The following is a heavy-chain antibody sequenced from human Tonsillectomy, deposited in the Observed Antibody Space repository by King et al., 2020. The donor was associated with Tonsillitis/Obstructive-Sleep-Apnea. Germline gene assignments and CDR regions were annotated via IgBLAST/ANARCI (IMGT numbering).Heavy chain of an antibody. D-gene: IGHD5-18*01. CDR1: GFSLSTSGVG. CDR2: IYWDDDK. CDR3: AQRQGGYTYGYLDC. V-gene: IGHV2-5*02. Sequence: ITLKESGPTLVKPTQTLTLTCTFSGFSLSTSGVGVGWIRQPPGKALEWLALIYWDDDKRYSPSLKSRLTITKDTSKNQVVLTMTNMDPVDTATYYCAQRQGGYTYGYLDCWGQGTVVTASS. J-gene: IGHJ4*02.